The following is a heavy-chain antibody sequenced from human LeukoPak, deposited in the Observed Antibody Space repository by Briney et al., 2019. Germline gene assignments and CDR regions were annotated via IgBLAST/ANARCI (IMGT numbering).Heavy chain of an antibody. CDR1: GFTFSNAW. D-gene: IGHD6-13*01. J-gene: IGHJ3*02. V-gene: IGHV3-15*01. Sequence: PGGSLRLSCAASGFTFSNAWMSWVRQAPGKGLEWVGRIKSKTDGGTTDYAAPVKGRFTISRDDSKNTLYPQMNSLKTEDTAVYYCTTDSSSWYVDIWGQGTMVTVSS. CDR2: IKSKTDGGTT. CDR3: TTDSSSWYVDI.